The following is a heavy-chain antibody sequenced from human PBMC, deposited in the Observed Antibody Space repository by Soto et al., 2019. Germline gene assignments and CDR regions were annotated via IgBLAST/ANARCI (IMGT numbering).Heavy chain of an antibody. CDR3: AREAMGSAVAGTGEFDY. D-gene: IGHD6-19*01. CDR1: GYTFTGYY. CDR2: INPNSGGT. J-gene: IGHJ4*02. Sequence: ASVKVSCKASGYTFTGYYMHWVRQAPGQGLEWMGWINPNSGGTNYAQKFQGWVTMTRDTSISTAYMELSRLRSDDTAVYYCAREAMGSAVAGTGEFDYWGQGTLVTVSS. V-gene: IGHV1-2*04.